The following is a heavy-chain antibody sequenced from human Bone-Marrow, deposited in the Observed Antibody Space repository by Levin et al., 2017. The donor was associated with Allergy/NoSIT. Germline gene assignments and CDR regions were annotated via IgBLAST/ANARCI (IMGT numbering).Heavy chain of an antibody. J-gene: IGHJ4*02. CDR3: ARCSGDCYRATKSFDS. CDR2: MSNNGKSI. D-gene: IGHD2-21*02. V-gene: IGHV3-30*04. CDR1: GFTFSDFA. Sequence: GGSLRLSCEASGFTFSDFALHWVRQTPGKGLEWVAVMSNNGKSIFYADSVKGRFTISRDNSKNTLYLQMNSLRAEDTALYYCARCSGDCYRATKSFDSWGQGTLVTVSS.